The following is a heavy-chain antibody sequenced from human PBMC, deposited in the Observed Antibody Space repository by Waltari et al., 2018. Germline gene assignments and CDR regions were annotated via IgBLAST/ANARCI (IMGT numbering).Heavy chain of an antibody. D-gene: IGHD3-9*01. V-gene: IGHV1-24*01. CDR3: ATVVPSRYFDWLPFSG. J-gene: IGHJ4*02. CDR1: GYTFTSSG. CDR2: FDPEDGET. Sequence: QVQLVQSGAEVKKPGASVKVSCKASGYTFTSSGISWVRQAPGKGLEWMGGFDPEDGETIYAQKFQGRVTMTEDTSTDTAYMELSSLRSEDTAVYYCATVVPSRYFDWLPFSGWGQGTLVTVSS.